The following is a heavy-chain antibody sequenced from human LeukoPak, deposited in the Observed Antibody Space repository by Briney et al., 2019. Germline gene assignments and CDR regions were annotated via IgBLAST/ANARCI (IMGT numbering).Heavy chain of an antibody. V-gene: IGHV3-23*01. J-gene: IGHJ4*02. D-gene: IGHD3-22*01. Sequence: GGSLRLSCAASGFIFNNYAMSWVRQAPGKGLEWVSAISESGGETYHADSVKGRFTISRDTSKSTLYLQLNSLRAEDTAIYYCAKGIDSTGYYPFDYWGQGTLVTVSS. CDR3: AKGIDSTGYYPFDY. CDR2: ISESGGET. CDR1: GFIFNNYA.